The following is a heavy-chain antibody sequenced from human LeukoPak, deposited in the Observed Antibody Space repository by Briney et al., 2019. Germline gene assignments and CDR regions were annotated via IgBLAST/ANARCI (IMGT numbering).Heavy chain of an antibody. CDR1: GGSISSYY. D-gene: IGHD5-24*01. CDR2: IYYSGST. J-gene: IGHJ4*02. V-gene: IGHV4-59*08. Sequence: SETLSLTCTVSGGSISSYYGSWIRQPPGKGLEWIGYIYYSGSTNSNPSLKSRVTISADTSKNQFTLELTSVTAEDTAVYYCARHLVIDNGYIRSWGQGTLVTVSS. CDR3: ARHLVIDNGYIRS.